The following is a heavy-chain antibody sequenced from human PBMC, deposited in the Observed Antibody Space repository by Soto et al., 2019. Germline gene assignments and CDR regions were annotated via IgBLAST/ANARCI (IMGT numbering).Heavy chain of an antibody. D-gene: IGHD2-15*01. CDR1: GSTFTSYG. V-gene: IGHV1-18*01. CDR2: ISAYNGNT. J-gene: IGHJ4*02. Sequence: ASVKVSCKASGSTFTSYGISWVRQAPGQGLEWMGWISAYNGNTNYAQKLQGRVTMTTDTSTSTAYMELRSLRSDDTAVYYCARDPRHCSGGSCHIDYWGQGTLVTVSS. CDR3: ARDPRHCSGGSCHIDY.